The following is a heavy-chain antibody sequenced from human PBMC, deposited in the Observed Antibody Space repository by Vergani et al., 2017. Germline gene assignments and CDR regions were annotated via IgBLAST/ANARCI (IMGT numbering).Heavy chain of an antibody. Sequence: QVQLVQSGAEVKKPGASVKVSCKASGYTFIAYKIHWVRQASGQGLEWMGWINPNSGGTKYAQQFLGRVTLTRDTSISTAYMELIRLRSDDTAVYYCARIPIMGATRGDVWGRGTTVTVSS. V-gene: IGHV1-2*02. CDR3: ARIPIMGATRGDV. D-gene: IGHD1-26*01. J-gene: IGHJ6*04. CDR2: INPNSGGT. CDR1: GYTFIAYK.